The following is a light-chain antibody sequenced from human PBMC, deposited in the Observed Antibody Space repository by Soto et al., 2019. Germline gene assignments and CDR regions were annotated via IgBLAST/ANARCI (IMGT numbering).Light chain of an antibody. CDR2: GNS. Sequence: SVLTQPPSVSGAPGQRVTLSSTGSSSQIGAGYDVHWYQQLPGTAHKLLISGNSNRPSGVPDRFSGSKSGTSASLAITGLQAEDMSDLDRQSYASSLSGVVFGGGTKLTVL. V-gene: IGLV1-40*01. CDR1: SSQIGAGYD. J-gene: IGLJ2*01. CDR3: QSYASSLSGVV.